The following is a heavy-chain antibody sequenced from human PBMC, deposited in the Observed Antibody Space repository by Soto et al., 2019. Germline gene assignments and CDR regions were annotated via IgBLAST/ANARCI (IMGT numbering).Heavy chain of an antibody. CDR3: ARGGDIVVVPAENFDY. Sequence: ASVKVSCKASGYTFTSYYMHWVRQAPGQGLEWMGIINPSGGSASYAQKFQGRVTMTRDTSTSTVYMELSSLRSEDTAVYYCARGGDIVVVPAENFDYWGQGTLVTVSS. D-gene: IGHD2-2*01. CDR1: GYTFTSYY. V-gene: IGHV1-46*01. CDR2: INPSGGSA. J-gene: IGHJ4*02.